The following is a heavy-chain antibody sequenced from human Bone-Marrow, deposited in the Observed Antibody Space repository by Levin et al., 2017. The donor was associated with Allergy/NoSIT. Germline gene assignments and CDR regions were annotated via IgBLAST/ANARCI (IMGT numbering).Heavy chain of an antibody. V-gene: IGHV1-8*01. J-gene: IGHJ6*03. Sequence: TGESLKISCKASGYTFTSYDINWVRQATGQGLEWMGWMNPNSGNTGYAQKFQGRVTMTRNTSISTAYMELSSLRSEDTAVYYCARVVGGTTVTDGLTYYYYYYMDVWGKGTTVTVSS. CDR3: ARVVGGTTVTDGLTYYYYYYMDV. CDR1: GYTFTSYD. D-gene: IGHD4-17*01. CDR2: MNPNSGNT.